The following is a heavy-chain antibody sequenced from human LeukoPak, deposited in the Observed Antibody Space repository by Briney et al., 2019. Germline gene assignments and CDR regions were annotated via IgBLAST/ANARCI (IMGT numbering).Heavy chain of an antibody. V-gene: IGHV4-39*07. CDR3: ARGPGTWYYY. Sequence: SETLSLTCTVSGGSISSSSYYWSWIRQPPGKVLEWIGEINHSGSTNYNPSLKSRVTISIDTSKNQFSLKLSSVTAADTALYYCARGPGTWYYYWGQGTLVTVSS. D-gene: IGHD6-13*01. J-gene: IGHJ4*02. CDR1: GGSISSSSYY. CDR2: INHSGST.